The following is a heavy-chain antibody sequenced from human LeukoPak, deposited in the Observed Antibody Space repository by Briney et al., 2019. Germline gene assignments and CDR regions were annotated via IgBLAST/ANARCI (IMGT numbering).Heavy chain of an antibody. CDR3: AKGGDDIDY. J-gene: IGHJ4*02. CDR1: GFTLSSYG. CDR2: IRYDGSNK. D-gene: IGHD4-17*01. V-gene: IGHV3-30*02. Sequence: PGGSLRLSCAASGFTLSSYGTHWVRQAPGKGLEWVTSIRYDGSNKYYADSVKGRFTISRDISMSTLYLQMNSLRIEDTGVYYCAKGGDDIDYWGQGTLVTVSS.